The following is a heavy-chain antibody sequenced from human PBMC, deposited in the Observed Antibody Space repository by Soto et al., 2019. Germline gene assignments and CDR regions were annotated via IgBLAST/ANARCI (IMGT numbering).Heavy chain of an antibody. Sequence: PGGSLRLSCAASGFTFSNAWMNWVRQAPGKGLEWVGRIKSKTDGGTTDYAAPVKGRFTISRDDSKNTLYLQMNSLKTEDTAVYYCTLLNPLYYYGMDVWGQGTTVTVSS. V-gene: IGHV3-15*07. CDR2: IKSKTDGGTT. D-gene: IGHD2-15*01. CDR3: TLLNPLYYYGMDV. J-gene: IGHJ6*02. CDR1: GFTFSNAW.